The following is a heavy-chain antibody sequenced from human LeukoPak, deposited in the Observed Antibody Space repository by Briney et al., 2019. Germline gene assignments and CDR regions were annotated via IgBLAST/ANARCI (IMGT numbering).Heavy chain of an antibody. V-gene: IGHV3-49*04. CDR2: IRSKAYGGTT. CDR1: GFTFSHYP. Sequence: GGSLRLSWAASGFTFSHYPMHWVRQAPGKGLEWVGFIRSKAYGGTTEYAASVKGRFTISRDDSKSIAYLQMNSLKTEDTAVYYCTRDTPGQVYWGQGTLVTVSS. CDR3: TRDTPGQVY. J-gene: IGHJ4*02.